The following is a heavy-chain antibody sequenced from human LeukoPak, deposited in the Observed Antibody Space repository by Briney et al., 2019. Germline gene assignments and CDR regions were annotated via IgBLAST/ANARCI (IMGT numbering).Heavy chain of an antibody. CDR3: AKSGYNRFDY. D-gene: IGHD5-24*01. J-gene: IGHJ4*02. V-gene: IGHV3-23*01. CDR2: FSGSGGDT. CDR1: GFTFSSYA. Sequence: GGSLRLSSAASGFTFSSYAMSWVRQAPGKGLEWVSAFSGSGGDTYYADSVKGRFTISRDDSKNTLYLQMNSLRAEDTAVYYCAKSGYNRFDYWGQGTLVTVSS.